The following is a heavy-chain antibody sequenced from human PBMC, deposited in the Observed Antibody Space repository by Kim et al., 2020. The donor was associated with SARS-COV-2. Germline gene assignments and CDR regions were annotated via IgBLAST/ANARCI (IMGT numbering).Heavy chain of an antibody. CDR1: GFTFDDYA. CDR3: AKTEEDSSSWYMVPNWYFDL. Sequence: GGSLRLSCAASGFTFDDYAMHWVRQAPGKGLEWVSGISWNSGSIGYADSVKGRFTISRDNAKNSLYLQMNSLRAEDTALYYCAKTEEDSSSWYMVPNWYFDLWGRGTLVTVSS. D-gene: IGHD6-13*01. CDR2: ISWNSGSI. J-gene: IGHJ2*01. V-gene: IGHV3-9*01.